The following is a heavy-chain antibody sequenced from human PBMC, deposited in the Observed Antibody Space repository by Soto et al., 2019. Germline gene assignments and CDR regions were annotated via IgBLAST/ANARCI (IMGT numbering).Heavy chain of an antibody. CDR3: ATEQVGTTFFDN. V-gene: IGHV4-38-2*02. J-gene: IGHJ4*02. D-gene: IGHD1-1*01. CDR2: IYPSVSS. Sequence: PSETLSLTCSVSGFAISRGYYWSWVRQPPGKGLEWIGSIYPSVSSYHNPSLATRLRLSIDTSKNQFTLNLTSVTAADTALYFCATEQVGTTFFDNWGQGIQVTVSS. CDR1: GFAISRGYY.